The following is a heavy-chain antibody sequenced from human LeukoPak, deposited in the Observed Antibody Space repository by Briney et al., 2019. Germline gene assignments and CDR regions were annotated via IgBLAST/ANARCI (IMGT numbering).Heavy chain of an antibody. D-gene: IGHD7-27*01. V-gene: IGHV6-1*01. Sequence: SQTLSLTCAISGDSDSTNSVAWNWIRQSPSGGLEWLGKTRYRSKWYSDYAVSVRSRITINPDTSKNQFSLQLNSVTPEDTAVYYCARDSNWGFDYWGQGTLVTVSS. J-gene: IGHJ4*02. CDR1: GDSDSTNSVA. CDR2: TRYRSKWYS. CDR3: ARDSNWGFDY.